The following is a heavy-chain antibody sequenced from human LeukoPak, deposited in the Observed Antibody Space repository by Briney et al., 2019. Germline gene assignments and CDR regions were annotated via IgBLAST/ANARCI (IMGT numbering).Heavy chain of an antibody. J-gene: IGHJ4*02. CDR2: INHNAETI. Sequence: GGSLRLSCAASGFTFSSYVMSWVRQAPGKGLEWVSYINHNAETIYYADSVKGRFTISRDNAKNVLYLQMDRLRDGDTAVYYCARDSDWAFDNWGQGTLVTVSS. CDR3: ARDSDWAFDN. CDR1: GFTFSSYV. V-gene: IGHV3-48*02. D-gene: IGHD2-21*02.